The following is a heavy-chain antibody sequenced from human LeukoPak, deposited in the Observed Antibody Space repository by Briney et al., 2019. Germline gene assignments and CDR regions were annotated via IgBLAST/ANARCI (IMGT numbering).Heavy chain of an antibody. D-gene: IGHD2-2*01. CDR2: IYYSGST. V-gene: IGHV4-39*01. CDR1: GGSISSSSYY. CDR3: ARGPGGGGYCSSTSCYRGLGYFDY. Sequence: SETLSLTCTVSGGSISSSSYYWGWIRQPPGKGLEWIGSIYYSGSTYYNPSLKSRVTISVDTSKNQFSLKLSSVTAADTAVYYCARGPGGGGYCSSTSCYRGLGYFDYWGQGTLVTVSS. J-gene: IGHJ4*02.